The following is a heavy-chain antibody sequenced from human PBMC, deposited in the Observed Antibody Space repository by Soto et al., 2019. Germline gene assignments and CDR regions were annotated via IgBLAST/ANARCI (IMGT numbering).Heavy chain of an antibody. CDR1: GFTFSNAW. D-gene: IGHD2-15*01. J-gene: IGHJ6*03. CDR2: IKSKTDGGAT. V-gene: IGHV3-15*01. CDR3: YSGGGYYYYYMDV. Sequence: EVQLVESGGGLVKPGGSLRLSCAASGFTFSNAWMSWVRQAPGKGLEWVGRIKSKTDGGATDHAAPVKGRFTVSRDDSKNTLYLQMNSLKTEDTAVYYCYSGGGYYYYYMDVWGKGTTVTVS.